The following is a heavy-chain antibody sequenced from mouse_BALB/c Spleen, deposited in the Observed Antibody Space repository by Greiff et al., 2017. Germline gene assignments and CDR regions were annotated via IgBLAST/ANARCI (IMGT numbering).Heavy chain of an antibody. CDR3: ARHGNYWYCDV. CDR1: GFTFSSYY. Sequence: EVKLMESGGGLVKLGGSLKLSCAASGFTFSSYYMPWVRQTPEKRLELVAAINSNGGSTYYPDSVKGRFTISRDNAKNTLYLQMSSLKSEDTALYYCARHGNYWYCDVWGAGTTVTVSS. D-gene: IGHD2-1*01. V-gene: IGHV5-6-2*01. CDR2: INSNGGST. J-gene: IGHJ1*01.